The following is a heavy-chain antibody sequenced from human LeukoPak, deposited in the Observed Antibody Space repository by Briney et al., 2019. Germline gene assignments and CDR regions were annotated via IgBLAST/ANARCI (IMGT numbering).Heavy chain of an antibody. CDR2: IIPIFGTA. CDR1: RGTFSSYA. D-gene: IGHD2-2*01. CDR3: ARAHCSSTSCPFDY. Sequence: SVKVSCKASRGTFSSYAISWVRQAPGQGLEWMGGIIPIFGTANYGQKFQGRVTITTDESTSTAYMELSSLRSEDTAVYYCARAHCSSTSCPFDYWGQGTLVTVSS. V-gene: IGHV1-69*05. J-gene: IGHJ4*02.